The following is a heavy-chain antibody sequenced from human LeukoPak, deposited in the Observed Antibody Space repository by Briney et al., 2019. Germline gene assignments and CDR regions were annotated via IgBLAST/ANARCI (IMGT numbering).Heavy chain of an antibody. CDR1: GYTFTSYY. CDR3: ARGGSSGYSPFTFDY. J-gene: IGHJ4*02. D-gene: IGHD3-22*01. Sequence: ASVKVSCKASGYTFTSYYMHWVRQAPGQGLEWMGIINPSGGSTSYAQKFQGRVTMTRDTSTSTVYMELSSLRSEDTAVYYCARGGSSGYSPFTFDYWGQGTLVTVSS. CDR2: INPSGGST. V-gene: IGHV1-46*01.